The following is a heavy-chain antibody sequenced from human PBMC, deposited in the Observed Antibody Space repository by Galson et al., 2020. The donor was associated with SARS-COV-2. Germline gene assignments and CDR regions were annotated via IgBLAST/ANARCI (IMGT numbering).Heavy chain of an antibody. CDR2: ISYDGSNK. J-gene: IGHJ4*02. CDR1: GFNFINYG. D-gene: IGHD3-10*01. Sequence: GGSLRLSCAASGFNFINYGMHWVRQAPGKGLEWVAIISYDGSNKYYADSLKGRFTISRDNSRNTLYLQMSSLRAEDTAVYYCAKGASGSYYSYFDYWGQGTLVTVSS. CDR3: AKGASGSYYSYFDY. V-gene: IGHV3-30*18.